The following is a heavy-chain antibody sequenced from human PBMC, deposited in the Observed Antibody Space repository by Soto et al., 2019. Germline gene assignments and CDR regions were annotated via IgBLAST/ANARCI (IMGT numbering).Heavy chain of an antibody. Sequence: KLVQSGAEVKKPGASVKVSCQTSGYTFFSYAITWVRQAPGQGLEWMGWVSGYNGHTNYAQKFQERVTMTRDISTTTVFMEGRNLRSDDTAVYYCARFLGPTSSENWFDPWGQGTLVTVSS. D-gene: IGHD1-26*01. J-gene: IGHJ5*02. CDR1: GYTFFSYA. V-gene: IGHV1-18*01. CDR3: ARFLGPTSSENWFDP. CDR2: VSGYNGHT.